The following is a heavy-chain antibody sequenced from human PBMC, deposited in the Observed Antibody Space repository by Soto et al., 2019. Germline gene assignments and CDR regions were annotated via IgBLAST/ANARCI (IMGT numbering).Heavy chain of an antibody. V-gene: IGHV1-69*13. Sequence: ASVKVSCKASGGTFISYAISWVRQAPGQGLEWMGGIVPIFGTANYAQKFQGRVTITADESTSTAYMELSSLRSEDTAVYYCASRGHTAMVTNFDYWGQGTLVTVSS. CDR2: IVPIFGTA. D-gene: IGHD5-18*01. CDR1: GGTFISYA. J-gene: IGHJ4*02. CDR3: ASRGHTAMVTNFDY.